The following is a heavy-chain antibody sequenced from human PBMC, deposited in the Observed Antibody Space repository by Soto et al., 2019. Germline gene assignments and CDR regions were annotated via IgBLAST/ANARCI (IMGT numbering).Heavy chain of an antibody. J-gene: IGHJ6*02. V-gene: IGHV3-23*01. D-gene: IGHD3-10*01. Sequence: EVHLLESGGGLVQPGGSLRLSCAASGFTFSNYAMTWVRQAPGKGLEWVSVISGTGGGTNNADSAKGRFTTSRDNSKNTLYLKMNSLRAEDTAVYYGAKRAFYGSGIPNYYGMDVWGQGTAVTVSS. CDR2: ISGTGGGT. CDR3: AKRAFYGSGIPNYYGMDV. CDR1: GFTFSNYA.